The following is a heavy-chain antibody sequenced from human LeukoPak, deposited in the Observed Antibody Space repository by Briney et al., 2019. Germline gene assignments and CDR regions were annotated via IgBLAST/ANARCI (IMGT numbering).Heavy chain of an antibody. Sequence: SQTLSLTCTVSGGSISSGSYYWSWIRQPAGKGLEWIGRIYTSGSTNCNPSLKSRVTISVDTSKNQFSLKLSSVTAADTAVYYCARDHYRKLAAAIWFDPWGQGTLVTVSS. CDR1: GGSISSGSYY. V-gene: IGHV4-61*02. J-gene: IGHJ5*02. D-gene: IGHD6-13*01. CDR2: IYTSGST. CDR3: ARDHYRKLAAAIWFDP.